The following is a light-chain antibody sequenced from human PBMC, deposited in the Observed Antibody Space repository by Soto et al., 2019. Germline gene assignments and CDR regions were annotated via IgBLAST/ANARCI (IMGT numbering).Light chain of an antibody. J-gene: IGLJ3*02. CDR1: SSDVGSYNL. CDR2: EVS. CDR3: CSYVGSPWV. Sequence: QSALTQPASVSGSPGQSITISCTGTSSDVGSYNLVSWYQQHPGKAPKLMIYEVSKRPSGVSNRFSGSKSGNTASLTISGVQAEDEADYCCCSYVGSPWVFGGGTKLTVL. V-gene: IGLV2-23*02.